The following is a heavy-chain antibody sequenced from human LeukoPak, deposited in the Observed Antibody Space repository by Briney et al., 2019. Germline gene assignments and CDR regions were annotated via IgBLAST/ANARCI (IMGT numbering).Heavy chain of an antibody. CDR2: ICTSGST. D-gene: IGHD3-22*01. CDR3: ARDGTYYYDSSGPPTNFDI. V-gene: IGHV4-61*02. Sequence: SETLSLTSTVSGGSISSGSYYWSWIRQPAGKGLEWIGRICTSGSTNYNPSLKSRVTISVDTSKNQFSLKLSSVTAADTAVYYCARDGTYYYDSSGPPTNFDIWGQGTMVTVSS. CDR1: GGSISSGSYY. J-gene: IGHJ3*02.